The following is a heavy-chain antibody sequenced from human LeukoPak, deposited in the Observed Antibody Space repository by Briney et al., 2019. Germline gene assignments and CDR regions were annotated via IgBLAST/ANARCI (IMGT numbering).Heavy chain of an antibody. CDR1: GVSISRGSHY. D-gene: IGHD1-26*01. CDR3: TSGSYSFYYMDV. V-gene: IGHV4-39*07. Sequence: SETLSLTCTVSGVSISRGSHYWGWIRQPPGKGLEWIGSIYYSGSTYYNPSLKSRVTISVDTSKNQFSLKLSSVTAADTAVYYCTSGSYSFYYMDVWGKGTTVTVSS. J-gene: IGHJ6*03. CDR2: IYYSGST.